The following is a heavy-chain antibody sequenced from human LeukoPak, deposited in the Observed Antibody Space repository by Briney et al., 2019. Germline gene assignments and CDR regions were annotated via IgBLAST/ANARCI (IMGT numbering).Heavy chain of an antibody. CDR1: GFIFSNYA. D-gene: IGHD5-18*01. Sequence: SGGSLRLSCAASGFIFSNYAMSWVRQAPGKGLEWVSVISGSGGSINYADSVKGRFTISRDNPKNTLYLQMNSLRAEDTAVYYCAKDRYSYGSEFDYWGQGTLVTVSS. CDR3: AKDRYSYGSEFDY. V-gene: IGHV3-23*01. CDR2: ISGSGGSI. J-gene: IGHJ4*02.